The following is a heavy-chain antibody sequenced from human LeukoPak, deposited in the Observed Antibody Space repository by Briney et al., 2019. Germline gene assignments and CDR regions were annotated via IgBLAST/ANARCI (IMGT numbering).Heavy chain of an antibody. CDR1: GFIFSSYG. CDR3: ARSGGGTYFDY. Sequence: PGRFLRLSCTVSGFIFSSYGMHWVRQAPGKGLESVAVIWSDGSNKDYVGSVKGRFTISRDDSKNTLYLQMNSLRVEDTAVYYCARSGGGTYFDYWGQGTLVTVSS. V-gene: IGHV3-33*01. J-gene: IGHJ4*02. D-gene: IGHD2-15*01. CDR2: IWSDGSNK.